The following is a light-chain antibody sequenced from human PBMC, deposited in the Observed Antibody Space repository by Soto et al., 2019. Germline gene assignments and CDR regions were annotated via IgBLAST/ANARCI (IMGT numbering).Light chain of an antibody. CDR1: SSDVGGFDY. CDR3: SSFTSTSTLV. CDR2: DVS. J-gene: IGLJ2*01. V-gene: IGLV2-14*03. Sequence: QSALTQPASVSGSPGQSITISCTGTSSDVGGFDYVSWYQHHPGEAPKLILYDVSNRPSGISYRFSGSKSGNTASLTISGLQAEDEADYYCSSFTSTSTLVFGGGTQLTVL.